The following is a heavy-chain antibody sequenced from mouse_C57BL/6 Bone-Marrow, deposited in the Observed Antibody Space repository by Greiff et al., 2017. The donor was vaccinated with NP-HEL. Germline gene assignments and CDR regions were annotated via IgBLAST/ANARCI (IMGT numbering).Heavy chain of an antibody. D-gene: IGHD1-1*01. CDR2: IYPRSGNT. V-gene: IGHV1-81*01. J-gene: IGHJ3*01. CDR3: ARAPAYYYGSSLFAY. Sequence: VQVVESGAELARPGASVKLSCKASGYTFTSYGISWVKQRTGQGLEWIGEIYPRSGNTYYNEKFKGKATLTADKSSSTAYMELRSLTSEDSAVYFCARAPAYYYGSSLFAYWGQGTLVTVSA. CDR1: GYTFTSYG.